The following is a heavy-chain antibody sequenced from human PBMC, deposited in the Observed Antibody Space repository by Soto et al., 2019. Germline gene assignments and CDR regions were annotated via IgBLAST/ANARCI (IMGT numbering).Heavy chain of an antibody. CDR3: ARETLT. V-gene: IGHV4-31*03. Sequence: QVQLQESGPGLVKPSQTLSLTCTVSGGSISSGGYYWNWIRQHPGKGLDCIGYIYYSGITYYNPSLKSRVTISVATSKDQFSLKLSSVTASDTAVYYCARETLTWGQGTLVTGSS. CDR1: GGSISSGGYY. J-gene: IGHJ4*02. CDR2: IYYSGIT.